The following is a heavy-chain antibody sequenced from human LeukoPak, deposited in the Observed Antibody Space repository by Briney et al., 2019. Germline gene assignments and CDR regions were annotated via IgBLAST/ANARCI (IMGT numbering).Heavy chain of an antibody. Sequence: PSETLSLTCTVSGGSISIYYWSWIRQPPGKGLEWIGYIYYSGSTNYNPSLKSRVTISVDTSKNQFSLKLSSVTAADTAVYYCARQRATVENSFDYWGQGTLVTVSS. J-gene: IGHJ4*02. CDR3: ARQRATVENSFDY. D-gene: IGHD4-17*01. CDR1: GGSISIYY. V-gene: IGHV4-59*08. CDR2: IYYSGST.